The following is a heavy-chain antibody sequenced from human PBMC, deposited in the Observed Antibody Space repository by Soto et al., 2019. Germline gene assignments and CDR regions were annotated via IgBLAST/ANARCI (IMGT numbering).Heavy chain of an antibody. V-gene: IGHV3-64*01. Sequence: PGGSLRLSCATSGFTFSTYAMHWVRQAPGKGLEYVSAISSNGRSTYYANSVKGRFTISRDNSKNTLYLQMDSLRAEDMAAYYWARDRCTNGVCYAPSDYWGQGTLVPVSS. CDR3: ARDRCTNGVCYAPSDY. J-gene: IGHJ4*02. D-gene: IGHD2-8*01. CDR1: GFTFSTYA. CDR2: ISSNGRST.